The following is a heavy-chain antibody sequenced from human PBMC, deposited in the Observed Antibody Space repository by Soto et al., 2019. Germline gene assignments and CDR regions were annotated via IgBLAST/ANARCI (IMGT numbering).Heavy chain of an antibody. J-gene: IGHJ4*02. CDR2: IGGSDGRT. D-gene: IGHD3-16*01. CDR1: GFTFTNYA. V-gene: IGHV3-23*01. CDR3: ARRGSDYSYFDY. Sequence: EVQLLESGGGLVQPGGSLRLSCAASGFTFTNYAMRWVRQAPGKGLEWISTIGGSDGRTYYADSVKGRFTISKDNSKNTLYLQMNNLRAEDTAIYYGARRGSDYSYFDYWGQGTLVTVSS.